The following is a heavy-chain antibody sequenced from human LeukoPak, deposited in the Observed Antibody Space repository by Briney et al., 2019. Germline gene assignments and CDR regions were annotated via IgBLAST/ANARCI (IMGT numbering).Heavy chain of an antibody. CDR3: ARGAVIVPAAVLY. Sequence: SVKVSCKASGGTFSSYAISWVRQAPGQGLEWMGGIIPIFGTANYAQKFQGRVTITADESTSTAYMELSRLRSDDTAVYYCARGAVIVPAAVLYWGQGTLVTVSS. J-gene: IGHJ4*02. V-gene: IGHV1-69*01. D-gene: IGHD2-2*02. CDR1: GGTFSSYA. CDR2: IIPIFGTA.